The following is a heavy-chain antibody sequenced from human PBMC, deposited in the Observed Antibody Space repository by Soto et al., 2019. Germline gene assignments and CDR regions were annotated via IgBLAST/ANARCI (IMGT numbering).Heavy chain of an antibody. CDR2: IDPSDSYT. CDR1: GYSFTNYW. V-gene: IGHV5-10-1*01. Sequence: GESLKISCKGPGYSFTNYWISWVRQMPGKGLEWMGKIDPSDSYTNYNPSFKGHVTISADKSISTAHLQWSSLEASDTAMYYCARHAYYESGTSHITYWGQGSLVTVSS. J-gene: IGHJ4*02. CDR3: ARHAYYESGTSHITY. D-gene: IGHD3-10*01.